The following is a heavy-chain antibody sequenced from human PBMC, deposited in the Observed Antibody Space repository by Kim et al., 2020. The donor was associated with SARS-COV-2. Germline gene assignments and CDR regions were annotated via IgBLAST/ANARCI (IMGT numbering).Heavy chain of an antibody. J-gene: IGHJ6*02. CDR3: ARGGRVKYYYDSSGYYYYYYGMDV. D-gene: IGHD3-22*01. CDR1: GFTFSSYS. Sequence: GGSLRLSCAASGFTFSSYSMNWVRQAPGKGLEWVSSISSSSSYIYYADSVKGRFTISRDNAKNSLYLQMNSLRAEDTAVYYCARGGRVKYYYDSSGYYYYYYGMDVWGQGTTVTVSS. V-gene: IGHV3-21*01. CDR2: ISSSSSYI.